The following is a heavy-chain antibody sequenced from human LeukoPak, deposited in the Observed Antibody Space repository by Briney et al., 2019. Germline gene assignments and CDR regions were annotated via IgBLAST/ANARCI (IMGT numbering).Heavy chain of an antibody. Sequence: GASVKVSCKASGGTFSSYAISWVRQAPGQGLEWMGGIIPIFGTANYAQKFQGRVTIAADESTSTAYMELSSLRSEDTAVYYCARLGFYYFDYWGQGTLVTVSS. CDR1: GGTFSSYA. J-gene: IGHJ4*02. CDR3: ARLGFYYFDY. CDR2: IIPIFGTA. V-gene: IGHV1-69*01.